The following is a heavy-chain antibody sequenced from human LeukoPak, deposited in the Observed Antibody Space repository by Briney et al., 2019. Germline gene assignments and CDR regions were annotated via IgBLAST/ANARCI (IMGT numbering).Heavy chain of an antibody. CDR3: ARAGAHTPFDP. Sequence: SVKVSCKASGGTFSSYAISWVRQASGQGLEWMGRIIPILGIANYAQKFQGRVTITADKSTSTAYMELSSLRSEDTAVYYCARAGAHTPFDPWGQGTLVTVSS. CDR2: IIPILGIA. J-gene: IGHJ5*02. V-gene: IGHV1-69*04. CDR1: GGTFSSYA. D-gene: IGHD1-26*01.